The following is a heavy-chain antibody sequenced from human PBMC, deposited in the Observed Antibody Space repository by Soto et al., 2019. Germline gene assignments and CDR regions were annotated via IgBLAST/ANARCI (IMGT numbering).Heavy chain of an antibody. CDR2: INHSGST. V-gene: IGHV4-34*01. D-gene: IGHD5-18*01. Sequence: QVQLQQWGAGLLKPSETLSLTCAVYGGSFSGYYWSWIRQPPGKGLEWDGEINHSGSTNYNPSLKSRVTIAVDPSQHQFSLKLSSVAAADTAVYCCASRGYREGYVLGAFDIWGQGTMVTVSS. J-gene: IGHJ3*02. CDR3: ASRGYREGYVLGAFDI. CDR1: GGSFSGYY.